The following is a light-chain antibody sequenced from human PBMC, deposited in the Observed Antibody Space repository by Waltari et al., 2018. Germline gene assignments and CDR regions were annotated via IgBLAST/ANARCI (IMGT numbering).Light chain of an antibody. CDR1: QGIGNN. V-gene: IGKV1-NL1*01. Sequence: DLQLTQSPSSLSASVGDTVTITCQASQGIGNNLNWYQQKPGKAPKLLIYRASRWQSGIPSRFSGSGSGTDFTLTISSLQPEDFATYYCQQGYSYPRTFGQGTKVEIK. CDR3: QQGYSYPRT. CDR2: RAS. J-gene: IGKJ1*01.